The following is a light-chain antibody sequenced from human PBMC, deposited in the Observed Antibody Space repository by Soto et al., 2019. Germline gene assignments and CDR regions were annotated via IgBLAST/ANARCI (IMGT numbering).Light chain of an antibody. CDR2: EVN. CDR1: SSDIGVYNY. CDR3: TSFTTTRTWV. V-gene: IGLV2-14*01. Sequence: QSALTQPASVSGSPGQSITISCTGTSSDIGVYNYVSWFQQHPGKAPKLMIYEVNNRPSGVSDRFSGSKSANTASLTISGLQAEDEADYYCTSFTTTRTWVFGGGTKLTVL. J-gene: IGLJ3*02.